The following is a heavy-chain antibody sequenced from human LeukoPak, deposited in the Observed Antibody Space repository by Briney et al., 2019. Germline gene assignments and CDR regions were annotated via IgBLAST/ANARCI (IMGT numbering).Heavy chain of an antibody. V-gene: IGHV3-11*04. CDR3: AKDSYYDILTGEKDDAFDI. CDR2: ISSSGSTI. Sequence: GGSLRLSCAASGFTFSDYYMSWIRQAPGKGLEWVSYISSSGSTIYYADSVKGRFTISRDNAKNSLYLQMNSLRAEDTAVYYCAKDSYYDILTGEKDDAFDIWGQGTMVTVSS. J-gene: IGHJ3*02. D-gene: IGHD3-9*01. CDR1: GFTFSDYY.